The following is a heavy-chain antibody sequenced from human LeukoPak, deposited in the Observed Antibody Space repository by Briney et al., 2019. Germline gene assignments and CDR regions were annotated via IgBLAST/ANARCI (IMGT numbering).Heavy chain of an antibody. Sequence: SETLSLTCTVSGGSINSGSYYWGWIRQPPGKGLEWIGNIYYSGSTYYNPSRKSRVTISVDTSKNQFSLRLSSVTAADTAVYYCARLPTFDAFDIWGQGTMVTVSS. CDR3: ARLPTFDAFDI. J-gene: IGHJ3*02. V-gene: IGHV4-39*01. D-gene: IGHD2/OR15-2a*01. CDR2: IYYSGST. CDR1: GGSINSGSYY.